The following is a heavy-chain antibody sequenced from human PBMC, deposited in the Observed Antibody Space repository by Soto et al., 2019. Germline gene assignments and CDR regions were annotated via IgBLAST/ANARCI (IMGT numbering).Heavy chain of an antibody. V-gene: IGHV3-23*01. CDR2: IWGGGGST. D-gene: IGHD3-22*01. J-gene: IGHJ5*01. CDR1: GFPFITHA. Sequence: EVQLLESGGGWVQPGGSLRLSWAASGFPFITHAMSWVRQAPGKGLEGASAIWGGGGSTYYADSVKGRCSIARENSKHTLYLPMNSLRAEDTAVYYCAKEQGYDSTGYSRRAFDPWGQGTQVTVSS. CDR3: AKEQGYDSTGYSRRAFDP.